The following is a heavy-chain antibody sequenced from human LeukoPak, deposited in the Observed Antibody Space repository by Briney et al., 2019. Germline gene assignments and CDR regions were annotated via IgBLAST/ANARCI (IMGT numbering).Heavy chain of an antibody. CDR1: GYTFTSFD. CDR2: MKPNDGNR. CDR3: ARGDSVAGTSNYFDS. V-gene: IGHV1-8*01. Sequence: ASVKVSCKTSGYTFTSFDIHWVRQATGQGLEWMGWMKPNDGNRGFAQKFQGRLTMTSDTSLVTAYMELTSLTSGDTAVYYCARGDSVAGTSNYFDSWGQGTLVTVSS. D-gene: IGHD6-19*01. J-gene: IGHJ5*01.